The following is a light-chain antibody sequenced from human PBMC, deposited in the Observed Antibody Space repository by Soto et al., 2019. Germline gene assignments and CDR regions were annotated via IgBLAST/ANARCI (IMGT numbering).Light chain of an antibody. Sequence: EIVLTQSPGTLSLSPGEGATLSCGASQSVSSSYLAWYQQKPGQAPRLLIYGASSRATGIPDRFSGSGSGTDFTLTISRLEPEDFAVYYCQQYCTSPLYTFGQGTKLEIK. CDR2: GAS. V-gene: IGKV3-20*01. J-gene: IGKJ2*01. CDR1: QSVSSSY. CDR3: QQYCTSPLYT.